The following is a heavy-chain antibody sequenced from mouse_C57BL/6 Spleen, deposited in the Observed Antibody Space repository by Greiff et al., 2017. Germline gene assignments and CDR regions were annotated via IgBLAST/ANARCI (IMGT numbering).Heavy chain of an antibody. J-gene: IGHJ2*01. D-gene: IGHD3-2*02. CDR1: GYSITNDY. V-gene: IGHV3-8*01. CDR3: ARDGLDSSSYFDY. Sequence: VQLKQSGPGLAKPSQTLSLTCSVTGYSITNDYWNWIRKFQGNKLEYMGYISYNGSTSYNTSLKSRISITRDTSKTQYYLQLNSVTTEDTATYYCARDGLDSSSYFDYWSQGTTLTVTS. CDR2: ISYNGST.